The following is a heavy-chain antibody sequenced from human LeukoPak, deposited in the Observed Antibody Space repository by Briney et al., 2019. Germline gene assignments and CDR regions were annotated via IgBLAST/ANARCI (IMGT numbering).Heavy chain of an antibody. Sequence: SETLSLTCTVSGGSISSYYWSWIRQPPGKGLEWIGYIYYSGSTNYNPSLKSRVTISVDTSKNQFSLKLSSVTAADTAVYYCAGTGYSSSPIDYWGQGTLFTVSS. D-gene: IGHD6-13*01. V-gene: IGHV4-59*08. J-gene: IGHJ4*02. CDR3: AGTGYSSSPIDY. CDR2: IYYSGST. CDR1: GGSISSYY.